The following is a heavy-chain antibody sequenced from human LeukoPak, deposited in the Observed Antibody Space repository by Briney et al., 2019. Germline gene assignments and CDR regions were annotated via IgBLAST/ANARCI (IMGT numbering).Heavy chain of an antibody. CDR3: ARGPDYYDSSGHPY. CDR1: GFTFSSYS. Sequence: PGGSLRLSCAASGFTFSSYSMNWVRQAPGKGLEWVSSISSSSSYIYYADSVKGRFTISRDNAKNSLYLQMNSLSAEDTAVYYCARGPDYYDSSGHPYWGQGTLVTVSS. D-gene: IGHD3-22*01. CDR2: ISSSSSYI. J-gene: IGHJ4*02. V-gene: IGHV3-21*01.